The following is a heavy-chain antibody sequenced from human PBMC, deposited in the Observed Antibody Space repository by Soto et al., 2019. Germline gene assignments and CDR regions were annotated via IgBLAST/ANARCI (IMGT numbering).Heavy chain of an antibody. CDR1: GGSVSSGSYY. CDR2: IYYSGST. CDR3: ARLEVATGGYFDY. D-gene: IGHD5-12*01. Sequence: SETLSLTCTVSGGSVSSGSYYWSWIRQPPGKGLEWIGYIYYSGSTNYNPSLKSRVTISVDTSKNQFSLKLSSVTAADTAVYYCARLEVATGGYFDYWGQGTLVTVSS. V-gene: IGHV4-61*01. J-gene: IGHJ4*02.